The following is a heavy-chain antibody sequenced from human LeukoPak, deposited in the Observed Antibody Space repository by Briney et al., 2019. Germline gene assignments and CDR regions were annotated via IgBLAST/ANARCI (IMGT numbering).Heavy chain of an antibody. CDR3: ARAGIRREYNGYELDY. Sequence: SETLSLTCAASGFSFSSSNLRSLVRQPPKKGLEWLGISYHSGTTNYNPSLKSRVTISVDKSKNQFSLNLSSVTAADTAVFYCARAGIRREYNGYELDYWGQGILVTVSS. CDR2: SYHSGTT. J-gene: IGHJ4*02. CDR1: GFSFSSSNL. D-gene: IGHD5-12*01. V-gene: IGHV4-4*02.